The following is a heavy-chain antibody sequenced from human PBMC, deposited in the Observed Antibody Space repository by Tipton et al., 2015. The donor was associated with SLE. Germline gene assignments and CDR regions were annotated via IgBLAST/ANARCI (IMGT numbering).Heavy chain of an antibody. V-gene: IGHV3-48*01. J-gene: IGHJ3*02. CDR2: ISSSSSTI. CDR1: GFTFSSYS. Sequence: GSLRLSCAASGFTFSSYSMNWVRQAPGKGLEWVSYISSSSSTIYYADSVKGRFTISRDNAKNSLYLQMNSLRAEDTAVYYCARDPGYSSSWYGAFDIWGQGTMVAVSS. CDR3: ARDPGYSSSWYGAFDI. D-gene: IGHD6-13*01.